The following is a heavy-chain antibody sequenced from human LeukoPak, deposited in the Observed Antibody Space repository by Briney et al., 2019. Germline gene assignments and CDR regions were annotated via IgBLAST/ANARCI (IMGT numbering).Heavy chain of an antibody. CDR3: DSAGLRTTPYYLDY. J-gene: IGHJ4*02. D-gene: IGHD1-7*01. Sequence: GGSLRLSCAASRFTFSDHYMDWVRQAPGKGLEWVGRIRNKANSYTTEYAASVKGRFTISRDDSKNSLYLQMNSLKTEDTAVYYCDSAGLRTTPYYLDYWRQGTLVTVSS. V-gene: IGHV3-72*01. CDR1: RFTFSDHY. CDR2: IRNKANSYTT.